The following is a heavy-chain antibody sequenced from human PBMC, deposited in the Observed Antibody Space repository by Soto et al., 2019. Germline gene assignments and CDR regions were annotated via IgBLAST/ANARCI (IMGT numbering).Heavy chain of an antibody. D-gene: IGHD3-10*01. Sequence: QVQLQESGPGLVKPSETLSLTCTVSGGSINSDFWSWIRQPAGKGLEWLGRISTRVTTIYNPSLNGRVTMSLDTSKNQLSLRLSSVTAADTAVYYCARSRVTRGEEKIDYWGQGTLVTVSS. V-gene: IGHV4-4*07. J-gene: IGHJ4*02. CDR2: ISTRVTT. CDR1: GGSINSDF. CDR3: ARSRVTRGEEKIDY.